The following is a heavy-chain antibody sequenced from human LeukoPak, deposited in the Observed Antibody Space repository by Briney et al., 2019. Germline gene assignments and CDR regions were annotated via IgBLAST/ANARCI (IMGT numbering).Heavy chain of an antibody. CDR2: ISSSSSYI. D-gene: IGHD6-13*01. V-gene: IGHV3-21*01. CDR3: ARDLSSNSFDY. J-gene: IGHJ4*02. Sequence: GGSLRLSCAASGFTFSSYSMNWVRQAPGKGLEWVSSISSSSSYIYYADSVKGRFTISRDNAKNSLYLQMNSLRAEDMAVYYCARDLSSNSFDYWGQGTLVTVSS. CDR1: GFTFSSYS.